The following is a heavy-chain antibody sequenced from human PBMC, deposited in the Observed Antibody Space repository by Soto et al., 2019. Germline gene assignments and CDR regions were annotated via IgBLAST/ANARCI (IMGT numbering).Heavy chain of an antibody. J-gene: IGHJ4*02. V-gene: IGHV4-59*01. CDR1: GGSISRYC. CDR2: IYYSGRT. CDR3: ARTYGDSGDY. D-gene: IGHD4-17*01. Sequence: SEPLSPTCTVSGGSISRYCWSWIRQPPGKGLEWIGYIYYSGRTNYNPSLKSRVTISVDTSKNQFSLKLSSVTAADTAVYYCARTYGDSGDYWGQGTLVTVS.